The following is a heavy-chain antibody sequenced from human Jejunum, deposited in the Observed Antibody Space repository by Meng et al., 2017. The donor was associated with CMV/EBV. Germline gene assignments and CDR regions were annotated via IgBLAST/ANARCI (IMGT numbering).Heavy chain of an antibody. CDR2: INANTGNP. V-gene: IGHV7-4-1*02. CDR1: GSRCITHA. J-gene: IGHJ4*02. D-gene: IGHD4-17*01. CDR3: ARGGNPQYGDYTY. Sequence: CNASGSRCITHAMNWVRQAPGQGLEWMGWINANTGNPTYAQGLAGRFVFSLDTSVSTAYLQITNLKAEDTAVYYCARGGNPQYGDYTYWGQGTLVTVSS.